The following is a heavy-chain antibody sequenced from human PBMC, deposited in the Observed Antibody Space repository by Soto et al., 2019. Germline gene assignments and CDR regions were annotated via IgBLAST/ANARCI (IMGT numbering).Heavy chain of an antibody. D-gene: IGHD3-10*01. Sequence: EVQLVESGGDLVRPGGSLRLSCAASGLTFSSSWIHWVRQAPGKGLMWVSRLNGDGSSVTYADSVKGRFTISRDNAKNILFLQMNSLRDEDTAKYFCAIGWVGELRVWGQGTLVSVSS. CDR2: LNGDGSSV. CDR3: AIGWVGELRV. CDR1: GLTFSSSW. J-gene: IGHJ4*02. V-gene: IGHV3-74*01.